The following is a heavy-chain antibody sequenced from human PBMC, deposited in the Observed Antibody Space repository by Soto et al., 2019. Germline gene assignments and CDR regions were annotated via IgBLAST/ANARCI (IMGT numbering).Heavy chain of an antibody. D-gene: IGHD2-2*01. CDR2: ISSSSDNI. J-gene: IGHJ6*03. Sequence: EVQLVESGGGLVQPGGSPRLSCAASGFVFSSYHMNWVRQAPGKGLEWISYISSSSDNIYYADSVRGRFTISRDNAKNSLYLQMNSLRAEATAVYYCSRDKGYCSSTSCYYDYYMDVWGKGTTVTVSS. CDR3: SRDKGYCSSTSCYYDYYMDV. V-gene: IGHV3-48*01. CDR1: GFVFSSYH.